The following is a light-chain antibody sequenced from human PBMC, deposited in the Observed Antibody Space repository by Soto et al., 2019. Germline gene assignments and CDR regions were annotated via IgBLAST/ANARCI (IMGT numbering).Light chain of an antibody. CDR3: SSRPTSNPYV. V-gene: IGLV2-14*01. CDR1: SSDIGAYNS. CDR2: EVS. Sequence: QSALTQPASVSGSPGQSITISCTGTSSDIGAYNSVSWYQQHPGKAPKLMIYEVSNRPSGVSNRFSASKSGNTASLTISGLQAEDEADYYFSSRPTSNPYVFATGTKV. J-gene: IGLJ1*01.